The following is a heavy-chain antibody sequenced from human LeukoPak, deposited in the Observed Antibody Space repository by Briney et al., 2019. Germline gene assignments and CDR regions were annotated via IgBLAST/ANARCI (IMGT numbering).Heavy chain of an antibody. CDR2: IQSNGRNK. J-gene: IGHJ4*02. CDR3: ARESEGGTGTSCPDY. D-gene: IGHD2-2*01. V-gene: IGHV3-33*05. CDR1: GFIFSSDD. Sequence: PGGSLRLSCAASGFIFSSDDMHWVRQAPGKGLEWVAGIQSNGRNKYYVDSVKGRFAISRDNSKSTLYLQVNSPRVEDTALYYCARESEGGTGTSCPDYWGQGTLVTVSS.